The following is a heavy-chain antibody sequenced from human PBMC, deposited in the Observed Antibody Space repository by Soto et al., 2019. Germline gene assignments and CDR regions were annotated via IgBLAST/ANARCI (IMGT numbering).Heavy chain of an antibody. CDR3: ARSQNGQYQLPSPYYNYYYGMDV. CDR1: GYTFTGYY. CDR2: INPNSGGT. D-gene: IGHD2-2*01. J-gene: IGHJ6*02. Sequence: ASVKVSCKASGYTFTGYYMHWVRQAPGQGLEWMGWINPNSGGTNYAQKFQGWVTMTRDTSISKAYMERGRLRSDDTAVDYCARSQNGQYQLPSPYYNYYYGMDVWGQGTTVTVSS. V-gene: IGHV1-2*04.